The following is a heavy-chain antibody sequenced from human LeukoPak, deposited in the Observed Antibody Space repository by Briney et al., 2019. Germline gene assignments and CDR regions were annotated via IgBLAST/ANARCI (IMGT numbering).Heavy chain of an antibody. CDR1: GGSFSGYY. CDR3: ARRGSYYDILTGYSYYFDY. CDR2: INHSGST. D-gene: IGHD3-9*01. J-gene: IGHJ4*02. Sequence: SETLSLTCAVYGGSFSGYYWSWIRQPPGKGREWSGEINHSGSTNYNPSLKSRVTISVDTSKNQFSLKLSSVTAADTAVYYCARRGSYYDILTGYSYYFDYWGQGTLVTVSS. V-gene: IGHV4-34*01.